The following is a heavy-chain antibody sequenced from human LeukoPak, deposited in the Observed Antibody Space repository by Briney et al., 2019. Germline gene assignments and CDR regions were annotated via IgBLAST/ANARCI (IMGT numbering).Heavy chain of an antibody. CDR1: GFTFDDYA. Sequence: GGSLRLSCAASGFTFDDYAMHWVRQAPGKGLEWVSGISWNSGSIGYADSVKGRFTISRDNAKNSLYLQMNSLRAEDTALYYCAKDPAVVVIATGFDYWGQGTLVTVSS. CDR3: AKDPAVVVIATGFDY. CDR2: ISWNSGSI. J-gene: IGHJ4*02. D-gene: IGHD3-22*01. V-gene: IGHV3-9*01.